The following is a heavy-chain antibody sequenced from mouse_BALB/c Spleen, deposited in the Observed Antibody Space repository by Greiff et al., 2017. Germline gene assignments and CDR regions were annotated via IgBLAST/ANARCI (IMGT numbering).Heavy chain of an antibody. J-gene: IGHJ2*01. CDR2: IDPANGNT. Sequence: EVKLMESGAELVKPGASVKLSCTASGFNIKDTYMHWVKQRPEQGLEWIGRIDPANGNTKYAPKFQGKATITADTSSNTAYLQLSSLTSEDTAVYSCAPYGKYPYYFDYWGQGTTLTVSS. CDR3: APYGKYPYYFDY. CDR1: GFNIKDTY. D-gene: IGHD2-1*01. V-gene: IGHV14-3*02.